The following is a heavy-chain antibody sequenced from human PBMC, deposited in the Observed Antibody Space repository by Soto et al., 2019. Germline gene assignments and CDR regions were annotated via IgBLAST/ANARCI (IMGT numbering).Heavy chain of an antibody. D-gene: IGHD6-6*01. CDR1: GFTFTSSA. J-gene: IGHJ6*02. CDR3: AADLPGPYGSSPGGYYYYGMDV. V-gene: IGHV1-58*01. CDR2: IVVGSGNT. Sequence: GASVKVSCKASGFTFTSSAVQWVRQARGQRLEWIGWIVVGSGNTNYAQKFQERVTITRDMSTSTAYMELSSLRSEDTAVYYCAADLPGPYGSSPGGYYYYGMDVWGQGTTVTVSS.